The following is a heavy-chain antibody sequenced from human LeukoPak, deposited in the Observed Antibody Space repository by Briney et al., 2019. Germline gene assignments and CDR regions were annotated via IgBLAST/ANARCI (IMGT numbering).Heavy chain of an antibody. CDR3: AGNEVPYYFDY. Sequence: RSGGSLRLSCAASGFTFSSYSMNWVRQAPGKGLEWVSSISSSSSYIYYADSVKGRFTISRDNAKNSLYLQMNSLRAEDTAVYYCAGNEVPYYFDYWGQGTLVTVSS. J-gene: IGHJ4*02. D-gene: IGHD1-1*01. CDR1: GFTFSSYS. CDR2: ISSSSSYI. V-gene: IGHV3-21*01.